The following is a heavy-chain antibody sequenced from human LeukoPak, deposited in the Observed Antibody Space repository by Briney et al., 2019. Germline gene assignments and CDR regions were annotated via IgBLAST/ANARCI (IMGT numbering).Heavy chain of an antibody. J-gene: IGHJ6*04. V-gene: IGHV3-48*03. CDR2: ISSSGSTI. D-gene: IGHD2-21*01. Sequence: GGSLRLSCAASGFTFTGYEMNWVRQAPGKGLAWDSYISSSGSTIYYADSVKGRFTISRDNAKNSLYLQMNSLRAEDTAVYYCARGDGGYYYGMDVWGKGTTVTVSS. CDR1: GFTFTGYE. CDR3: ARGDGGYYYGMDV.